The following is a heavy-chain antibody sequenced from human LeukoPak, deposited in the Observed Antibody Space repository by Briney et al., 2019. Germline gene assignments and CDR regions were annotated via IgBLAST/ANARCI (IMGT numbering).Heavy chain of an antibody. D-gene: IGHD2-2*01. CDR3: ARVCSSTSCYGMPYNGGIDY. CDR1: GGTFSSYA. V-gene: IGHV1-69*13. J-gene: IGHJ4*02. Sequence: SVKVSCKASGGTFSSYAISWVRQAPGQGLEWMGGIIPIFGTANYAQKFQGRVTITADESTSTAYMELSSLRSEDTAVYYCARVCSSTSCYGMPYNGGIDYWGQGTLVTVSS. CDR2: IIPIFGTA.